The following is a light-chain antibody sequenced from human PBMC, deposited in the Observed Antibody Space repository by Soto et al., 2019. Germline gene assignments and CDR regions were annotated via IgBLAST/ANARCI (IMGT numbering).Light chain of an antibody. CDR2: KAS. J-gene: IGKJ1*01. CDR3: QQYNRYWT. Sequence: DIQMTQSPSTLSASVGDRITISCRASQSVGTWVAWYQQKPGKAPNVLIYKASTVQSGVPSRFNGTGAGTEFTLTISSLQPDDSATYYCQQYNRYWTFGQGTKVDIK. CDR1: QSVGTW. V-gene: IGKV1-5*03.